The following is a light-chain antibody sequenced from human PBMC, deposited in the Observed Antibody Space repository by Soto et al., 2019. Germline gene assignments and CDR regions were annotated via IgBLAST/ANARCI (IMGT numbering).Light chain of an antibody. CDR1: QSISTY. V-gene: IGKV1-39*01. Sequence: DIQMTQSPSSLSASVGDRVTITCRASQSISTYLNWYQQRPGKPPKLLIYTGSTLQSGVPSRFSGSESGRDFTLTISSLQPEDFATYICQESSTTLLTFGGGTKVEMK. CDR3: QESSTTLLT. J-gene: IGKJ4*01. CDR2: TGS.